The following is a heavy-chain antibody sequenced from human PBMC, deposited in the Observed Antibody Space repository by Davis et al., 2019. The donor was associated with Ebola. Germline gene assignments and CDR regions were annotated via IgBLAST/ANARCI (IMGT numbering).Heavy chain of an antibody. CDR3: ATGLLWFREGYYYYGMDV. D-gene: IGHD3-10*01. V-gene: IGHV1-69*13. Sequence: SVKVSCNASAYTFTSYGISWVRQAPGQGLEWMGGIIPIFGTANYAQKFQGRVTITADESTSTAYMELRSLRSEDTAVYYCATGLLWFREGYYYYGMDVWGQGTTVTVSS. CDR1: AYTFTSYG. CDR2: IIPIFGTA. J-gene: IGHJ6*02.